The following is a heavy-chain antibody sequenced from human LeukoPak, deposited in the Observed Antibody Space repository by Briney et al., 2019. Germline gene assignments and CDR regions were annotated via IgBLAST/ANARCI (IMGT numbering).Heavy chain of an antibody. CDR2: IIPIFGTA. CDR1: GGTFSSYA. D-gene: IGHD3-22*01. CDR3: ARDNRPLVVITDAFDI. J-gene: IGHJ3*02. V-gene: IGHV1-69*13. Sequence: SVKVSCKASGGTFSSYAISWVRQAPGQGLEWMGGIIPIFGTANYAQKFQGRVTITADESTSTAYMELSSLRSEDTAVYYCARDNRPLVVITDAFDIWGQGTMVTVSS.